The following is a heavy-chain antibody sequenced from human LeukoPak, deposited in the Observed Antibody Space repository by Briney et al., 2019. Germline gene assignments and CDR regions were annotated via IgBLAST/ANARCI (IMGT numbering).Heavy chain of an antibody. Sequence: PSQTLSLTCAISGDSVSSNSAAWNWIRQSPSRGLEWLGRTYYRSKWYNDYAVSVKSRITINPDTSKNQFSLLLSSVAPEDTAVYYCTREAVGPGAFDIWGRGTMVTVSS. J-gene: IGHJ3*02. V-gene: IGHV6-1*01. D-gene: IGHD6-19*01. CDR2: TYYRSKWYN. CDR1: GDSVSSNSAA. CDR3: TREAVGPGAFDI.